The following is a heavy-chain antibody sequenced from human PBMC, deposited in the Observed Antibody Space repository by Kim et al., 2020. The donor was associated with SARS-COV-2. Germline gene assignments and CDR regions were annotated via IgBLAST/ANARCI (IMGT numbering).Heavy chain of an antibody. Sequence: GGSLRLSCAASGFTFSRYAMSWVRQAPGKGLDWVSAISGSGASTYYADSVKGRFTISRDNSKNTVYLQMNSLRAEDTAVYYCAKDSGNDYGDQFDYWGQGTLVTVSS. V-gene: IGHV3-23*01. CDR2: ISGSGAST. CDR1: GFTFSRYA. CDR3: AKDSGNDYGDQFDY. D-gene: IGHD4-17*01. J-gene: IGHJ4*02.